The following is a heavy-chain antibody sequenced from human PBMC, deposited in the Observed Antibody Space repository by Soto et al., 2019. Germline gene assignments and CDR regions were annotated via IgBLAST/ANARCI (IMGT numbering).Heavy chain of an antibody. D-gene: IGHD4-17*01. CDR1: SGSISSSNW. CDR3: FISERYGDYCQFYF. CDR2: IYHSGST. Sequence: PSETLSLTCAVSSGSISSSNWWSWVRQPPGKGLEWIGEIYHSGSTNYNPSLKSRVTISVDKSKNQFSLKLSSVTAADTAVYYCFISERYGDYCQFYFWGQGSLVPVSS. V-gene: IGHV4-4*02. J-gene: IGHJ1*01.